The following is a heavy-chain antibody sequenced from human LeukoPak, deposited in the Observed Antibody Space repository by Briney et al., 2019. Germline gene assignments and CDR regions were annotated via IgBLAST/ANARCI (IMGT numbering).Heavy chain of an antibody. V-gene: IGHV4-59*01. J-gene: IGHJ4*02. CDR3: ARAPIVVVPAAYFDY. CDR1: GGSISSYY. CDR2: IYYSGST. Sequence: SEALSLTCTVSGGSISSYYWSWIRQPPGKGLEWIGYIYYSGSTNYNPSLKSRVTISVDTSKNQFSLKLSSVTAADTAVYYCARAPIVVVPAAYFDYWGQGTLVTVSS. D-gene: IGHD2-2*01.